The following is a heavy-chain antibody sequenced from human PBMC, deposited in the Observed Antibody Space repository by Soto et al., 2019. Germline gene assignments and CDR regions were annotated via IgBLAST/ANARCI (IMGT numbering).Heavy chain of an antibody. Sequence: QVQLVESGGNVVQPGRSLRLSCAASGFTFNSYVVHWVRQAPGKGLEWVAVASPDGAVEYYADSVKGRFTISRDNSRNTLYLQMNSLRTEDTAVYYCARDPVAAKPDYFDHWGRGTLVTVSS. D-gene: IGHD2-15*01. J-gene: IGHJ4*02. CDR3: ARDPVAAKPDYFDH. CDR1: GFTFNSYV. CDR2: ASPDGAVE. V-gene: IGHV3-30-3*01.